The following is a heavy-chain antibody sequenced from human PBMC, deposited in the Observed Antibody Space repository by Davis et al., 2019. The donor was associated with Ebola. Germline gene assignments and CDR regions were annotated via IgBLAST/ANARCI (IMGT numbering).Heavy chain of an antibody. Sequence: PGGSLRLSCAASGFTFSRYWMSWIRQPPGKGLEWIGYIYYSGSTNYNPPLKSRVTISVDTSKNQFSLKLSSVTAADTAVYYCARDRLRYCSSTSCSSEFDPWGQGTLVTVSS. CDR1: GFTFSRYW. CDR3: ARDRLRYCSSTSCSSEFDP. V-gene: IGHV4-59*12. J-gene: IGHJ5*02. CDR2: IYYSGST. D-gene: IGHD2-2*01.